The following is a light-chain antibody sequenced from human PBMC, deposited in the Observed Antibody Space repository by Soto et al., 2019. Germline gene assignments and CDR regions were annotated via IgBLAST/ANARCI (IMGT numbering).Light chain of an antibody. CDR3: QQYDILPWT. CDR1: QDITNL. CDR2: VAS. J-gene: IGKJ1*01. Sequence: DIQMTQSPSSLSASVGDRVTITCQASQDITNLLNWYQQKPGKAPKLLIYVASSLDTGVPSGFSGSGSGTDFTFTISSLQPEDIATYYCQQYDILPWTFGQGTKVEIK. V-gene: IGKV1-33*01.